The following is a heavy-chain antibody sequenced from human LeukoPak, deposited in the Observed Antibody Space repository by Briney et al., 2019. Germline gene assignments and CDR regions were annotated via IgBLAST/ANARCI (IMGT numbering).Heavy chain of an antibody. CDR1: GFTFSGSA. V-gene: IGHV3-73*01. Sequence: GGSLRLSCAASGFTFSGSAMHWVRQASGKGLEWVGRIRSKANSYATAYAASVKGRFTISRDNSKNTLYLQMNSLRAEDTAVYYCAREVRDGYNLMPHQYFDYWGQGTLVTVSS. CDR2: IRSKANSYAT. CDR3: AREVRDGYNLMPHQYFDY. D-gene: IGHD5-24*01. J-gene: IGHJ4*02.